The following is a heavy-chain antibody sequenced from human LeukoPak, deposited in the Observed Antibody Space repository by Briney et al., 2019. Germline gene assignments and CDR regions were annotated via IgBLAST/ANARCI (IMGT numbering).Heavy chain of an antibody. D-gene: IGHD3-3*01. CDR3: ARIGRTITIFGVASMGWFDP. J-gene: IGHJ5*02. Sequence: GGSLRLSCAASGFTFSSYSMNWVRQAPGKGLEWVSSISSSSSYIYYADSVKGRFTISRDNAKNSLYLQMNSLRDEDTAVYYCARIGRTITIFGVASMGWFDPWGQGTLVTVSS. CDR1: GFTFSSYS. CDR2: ISSSSSYI. V-gene: IGHV3-21*01.